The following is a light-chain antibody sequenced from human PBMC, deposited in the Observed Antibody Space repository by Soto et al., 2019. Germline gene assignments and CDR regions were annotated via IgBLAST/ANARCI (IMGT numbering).Light chain of an antibody. J-gene: IGKJ1*01. CDR2: AAS. V-gene: IGKV1-39*01. Sequence: DIHMTQSPSSLSASVGYIFAITCRASQRISSFLNWYQQKPGKAPKLLIYAASTLQSGVPSRLSGSGYGTALTITISSMQTEDFETYYCQQGYSNPRTFGHGTKVDIK. CDR3: QQGYSNPRT. CDR1: QRISSF.